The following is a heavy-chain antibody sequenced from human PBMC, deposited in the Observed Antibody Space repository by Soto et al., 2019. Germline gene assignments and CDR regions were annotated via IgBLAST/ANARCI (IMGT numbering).Heavy chain of an antibody. CDR3: ARVGDYGMDV. CDR1: GDTFSTHA. V-gene: IGHV1-69*06. D-gene: IGHD3-10*01. CDR2: IIPILGTP. Sequence: QVQLVQSGAEVKKPGSSVEVSCKASGDTFSTHAITWVRQAPGQGLEWMGGIIPILGTPNYAQKFQGRVTIIADKATSTAYMELSSVRSEDTAVYYCARVGDYGMDVWGQGTTITVSS. J-gene: IGHJ6*02.